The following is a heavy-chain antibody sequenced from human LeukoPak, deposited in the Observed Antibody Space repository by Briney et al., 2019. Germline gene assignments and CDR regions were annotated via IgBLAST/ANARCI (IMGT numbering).Heavy chain of an antibody. CDR2: INHSGST. D-gene: IGHD2-2*01. CDR1: GGSFSGYY. CDR3: ARDIYCSSTSCRNWFDP. V-gene: IGHV4-34*01. J-gene: IGHJ5*02. Sequence: TSETLSLTCAVYGGSFSGYYWSWIRQPPGKGLEWIGEINHSGSTNYNPSLKSRVTISVDTSKNQFPLKLSSVTAADTAVYYCARDIYCSSTSCRNWFDPWGQGTLVTVSS.